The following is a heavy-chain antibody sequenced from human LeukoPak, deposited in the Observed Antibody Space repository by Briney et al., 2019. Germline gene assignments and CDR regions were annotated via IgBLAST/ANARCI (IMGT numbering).Heavy chain of an antibody. D-gene: IGHD2-15*01. CDR2: INPKSGGT. CDR3: AIGPSYGGYPD. Sequence: ASVKVSCKASGYSFTDYYMHWLRQAPGQGLEWMGWINPKSGGTIYAQNFQGRVTMTRDTSISTAYLVLSRLRSDDTAMYFCAIGPSYGGYPDWGQGTLVTVSS. J-gene: IGHJ4*02. CDR1: GYSFTDYY. V-gene: IGHV1-2*02.